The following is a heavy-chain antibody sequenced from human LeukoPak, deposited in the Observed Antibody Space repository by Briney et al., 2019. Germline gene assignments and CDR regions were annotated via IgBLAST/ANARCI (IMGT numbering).Heavy chain of an antibody. CDR2: INHSGST. J-gene: IGHJ4*02. V-gene: IGHV4-34*01. Sequence: SETLSLTCAVYGGSFSGYYRSWIRQPPGKGLEWIGEINHSGSTNYNPSLKSRVTISVDTSKNQFSLKLSSVTAADTAVYYCARGRGYYDSSGYYLFDYWGQGTLVTVSS. CDR1: GGSFSGYY. D-gene: IGHD3-22*01. CDR3: ARGRGYYDSSGYYLFDY.